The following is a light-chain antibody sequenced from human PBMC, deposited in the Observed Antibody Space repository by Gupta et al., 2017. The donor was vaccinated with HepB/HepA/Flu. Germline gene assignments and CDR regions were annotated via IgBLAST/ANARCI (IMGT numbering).Light chain of an antibody. V-gene: IGKV1-8*01. Sequence: AIRITHSPSSFSASTGDRVTITWRARQGISSYLDWYQQKPGKAPKLLIYDASTVKSGVPSRFSGSGSGTDFTLTISGRQSEDFANYYCQHENSSPWTFGQGTKVEIK. J-gene: IGKJ1*01. CDR3: QHENSSPWT. CDR2: DAS. CDR1: QGISSY.